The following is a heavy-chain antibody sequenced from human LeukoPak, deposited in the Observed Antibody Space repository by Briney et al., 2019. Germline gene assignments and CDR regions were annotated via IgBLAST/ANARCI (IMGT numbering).Heavy chain of an antibody. CDR2: IYTSGST. J-gene: IGHJ3*02. D-gene: IGHD1-26*01. CDR3: ARPVLMGLVGDAFNI. V-gene: IGHV4-4*07. CDR1: GGSISSYY. Sequence: SETLSLTCTVSGGSISSYYWSWIRQPAGKGLEWIGRIYTSGSTNYNPSLKSRVTISVDTSKNQFSLKLSSVTAADTAVYYCARPVLMGLVGDAFNIWGQGTMVTVSS.